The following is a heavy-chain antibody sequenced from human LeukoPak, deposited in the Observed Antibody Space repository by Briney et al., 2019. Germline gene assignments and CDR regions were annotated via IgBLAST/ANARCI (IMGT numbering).Heavy chain of an antibody. Sequence: GASVKVSCKASGYTFTSYDINWVRQATGQGLEWMGWMNPNSGNTGYAQKFQGRVTMTRNTSISTAYMELSSLRSEDTAVYYCARAVKFYCSGGSCYRYYYGMDVWGQGTTVTVSS. CDR2: MNPNSGNT. J-gene: IGHJ6*02. D-gene: IGHD2-15*01. V-gene: IGHV1-8*02. CDR1: GYTFTSYD. CDR3: ARAVKFYCSGGSCYRYYYGMDV.